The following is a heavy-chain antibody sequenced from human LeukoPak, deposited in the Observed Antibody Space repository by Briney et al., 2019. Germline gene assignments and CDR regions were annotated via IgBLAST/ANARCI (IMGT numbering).Heavy chain of an antibody. V-gene: IGHV4-30-2*01. CDR2: IYHSGST. CDR3: ARALVRATMVWYFDL. D-gene: IGHD5-12*01. CDR1: GGSISSGGYS. Sequence: SQTLSLTCAVSGGSISSGGYSWSWIRQPPGKGLEWFGYIYHSGSTYYNPSLKSRVTISVDTSKNQFSLNLSSVTAADTAVYYCARALVRATMVWYFDLWGRGTLVTVSS. J-gene: IGHJ2*01.